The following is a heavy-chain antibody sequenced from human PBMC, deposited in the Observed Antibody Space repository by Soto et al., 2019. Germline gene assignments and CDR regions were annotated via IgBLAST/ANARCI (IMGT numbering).Heavy chain of an antibody. D-gene: IGHD5-18*01. Sequence: QVELVESGGGVVQPGRSLRLSCAASGFTFKSYAMHWVRQAPGKGLEWVARISSDGSKKYYADSVKGQFTISRDNSKYTLYLQMNSLRVEDTAVYYCVREGGGYTYGSPYHGMDVWGQGTTVTVSS. J-gene: IGHJ6*02. V-gene: IGHV3-30-3*01. CDR1: GFTFKSYA. CDR3: VREGGGYTYGSPYHGMDV. CDR2: ISSDGSKK.